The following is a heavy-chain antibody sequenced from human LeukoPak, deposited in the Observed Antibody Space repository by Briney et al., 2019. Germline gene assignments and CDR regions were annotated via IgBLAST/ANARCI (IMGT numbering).Heavy chain of an antibody. V-gene: IGHV3-30*01. Sequence: GRSLRLSCVASGFNFKSYAVHWVRQAPGKGLNWVAVLSHDGGSEYYAGSVRGRFSISTDNSKSTVYLQKNTLRPEDTAVYYCARAHSSGRLNGAFDLWGQGTTVTVSS. CDR1: GFNFKSYA. CDR3: ARAHSSGRLNGAFDL. J-gene: IGHJ3*01. CDR2: LSHDGGSE. D-gene: IGHD3-22*01.